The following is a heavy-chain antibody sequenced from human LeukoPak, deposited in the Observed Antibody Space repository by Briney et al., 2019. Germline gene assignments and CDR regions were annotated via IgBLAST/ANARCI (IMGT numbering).Heavy chain of an antibody. CDR2: IKQDGSEK. CDR3: AKWTDVDTNDY. D-gene: IGHD5-18*01. V-gene: IGHV3-7*03. Sequence: PGGSLRLSCAASGFTFSSYWMSWVRQAPGKGLEWVANIKQDGSEKYYVDSVKGRFTISRDNAKNSLYLQMNSLRAEDTAVYYCAKWTDVDTNDYWGQGTLVTVSS. CDR1: GFTFSSYW. J-gene: IGHJ4*02.